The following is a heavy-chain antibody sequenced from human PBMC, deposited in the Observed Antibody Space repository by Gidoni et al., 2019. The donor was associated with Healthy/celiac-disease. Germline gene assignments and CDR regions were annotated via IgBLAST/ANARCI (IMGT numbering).Heavy chain of an antibody. V-gene: IGHV5-51*01. Sequence: EVQLVHSGAEVKKPGESLKISCKGSAYSFTSYWLGWVRQMPGKGLEWMGILYPGESDTRYSPSFQGKVTISADKSISTAYLKWSSLKASDTAMYYCARHRVYDSSGYYYPYFDYWGQGTLVTVSA. CDR2: LYPGESDT. J-gene: IGHJ4*02. CDR3: ARHRVYDSSGYYYPYFDY. CDR1: AYSFTSYW. D-gene: IGHD3-22*01.